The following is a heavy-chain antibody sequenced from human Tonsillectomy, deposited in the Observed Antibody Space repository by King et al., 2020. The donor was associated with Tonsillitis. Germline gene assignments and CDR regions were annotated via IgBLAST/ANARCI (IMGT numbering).Heavy chain of an antibody. CDR3: ARGTPGYSSSLPFDY. CDR2: IYPGDSDT. Sequence: EQLVQSGAEVKKPGESLKISCKGSGYSFTSYWIGWVRQMPGKGLEWMGSIYPGDSDTRYSPSFQGQVTISADKSISTAYLQWSSLKSSDTAMYYCARGTPGYSSSLPFDYWGQGTLVTVSS. J-gene: IGHJ4*02. CDR1: GYSFTSYW. D-gene: IGHD6-13*01. V-gene: IGHV5-51*03.